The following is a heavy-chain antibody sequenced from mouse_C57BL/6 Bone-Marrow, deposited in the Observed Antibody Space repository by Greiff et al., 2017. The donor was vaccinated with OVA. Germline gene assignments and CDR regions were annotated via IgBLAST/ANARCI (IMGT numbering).Heavy chain of an antibody. D-gene: IGHD1-1*01. V-gene: IGHV1-50*01. CDR1: GYTFTSYW. CDR2: IDPSDSYT. Sequence: QVQLQQPGAELVKPGASVKLSCKASGYTFTSYWMQWVKQRPGQGLEWIGEIDPSDSYTNYNQKFKGKATLTVDTSSSTACMQLSSLTSEDSAVYYCAREGSRTPCAYWGQGTLVTVSA. J-gene: IGHJ3*01. CDR3: AREGSRTPCAY.